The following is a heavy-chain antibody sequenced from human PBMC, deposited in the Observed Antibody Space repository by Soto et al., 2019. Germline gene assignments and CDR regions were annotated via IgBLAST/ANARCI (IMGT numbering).Heavy chain of an antibody. CDR3: ARDWVAAAGKGGWFDP. CDR2: INASGST. J-gene: IGHJ5*02. D-gene: IGHD6-13*01. Sequence: QVQLQESGPGLVKPSETLSLTCTVSGDSISSFSWSWIRQPAGKGLEWIGRINASGSTNYNPSLNSRVTMSVDTSKNHFSLRLTSVTAADTAVYYCARDWVAAAGKGGWFDPWGQGTLVTVSS. CDR1: GDSISSFS. V-gene: IGHV4-4*07.